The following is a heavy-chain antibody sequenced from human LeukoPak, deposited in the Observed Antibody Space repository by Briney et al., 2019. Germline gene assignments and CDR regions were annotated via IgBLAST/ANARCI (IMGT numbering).Heavy chain of an antibody. CDR2: INSDGSSI. Sequence: GGSLRLSCAASGFTFSSYWMHWVRQAPGKGLVWVSRINSDGSSITYADSVKGRFTISRDNAKNTLYLQMSSLRVEDTAVYYCAREGRVSGYDFDCWGQGTLVTVSS. V-gene: IGHV3-74*03. D-gene: IGHD5-12*01. J-gene: IGHJ4*02. CDR3: AREGRVSGYDFDC. CDR1: GFTFSSYW.